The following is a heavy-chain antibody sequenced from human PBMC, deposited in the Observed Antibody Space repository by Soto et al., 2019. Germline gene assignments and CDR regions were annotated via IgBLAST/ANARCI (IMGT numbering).Heavy chain of an antibody. V-gene: IGHV3-11*01. CDR1: VFSFSDSY. D-gene: IGHD1-1*01. CDR2: ISSGAFTI. CDR3: ARDTTRLEH. Sequence: SLRLCCFVSVFSFSDSYMTWVRQIPGKGLEWIASISSGAFTISYAAAVKGRFTISRDDGHNSLFLQMDSLRAEDTALYYCARDTTRLEHWGQGTLVTVSS. J-gene: IGHJ4*02.